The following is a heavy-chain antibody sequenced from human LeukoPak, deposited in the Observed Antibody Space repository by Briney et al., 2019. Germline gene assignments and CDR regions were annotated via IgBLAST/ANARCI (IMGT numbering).Heavy chain of an antibody. D-gene: IGHD3-9*01. CDR2: ISYDGSNK. J-gene: IGHJ6*02. CDR1: GFTFSSYA. CDR3: AREGPLRYFDWLPPLNYYYGMDV. Sequence: GGSLRLSCAASGFTFSSYAMHWVRQAPGKGLEWVAVISYDGSNKYYADSVKGRFTISRDNSKNTLYLQMNSLRAEDTAVYYCAREGPLRYFDWLPPLNYYYGMDVWGQGTTVTVSS. V-gene: IGHV3-30-3*01.